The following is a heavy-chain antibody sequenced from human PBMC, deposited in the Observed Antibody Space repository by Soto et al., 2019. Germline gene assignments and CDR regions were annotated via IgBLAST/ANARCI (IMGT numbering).Heavy chain of an antibody. CDR3: ARSPPSSYYGGSGTFDY. CDR2: AYHSGST. D-gene: IGHD3-10*01. CDR1: GGFTSTNNW. V-gene: IGHV4-4*02. J-gene: IGHJ4*02. Sequence: SETLSLTCAVSGGFTSTNNWWSCVRQPPGKGLEWIGDAYHSGSTEYNPSLKSRVSISVDKSKNQISLKLTSATAADTAVYYCARSPPSSYYGGSGTFDYWGQGTLVTVSS.